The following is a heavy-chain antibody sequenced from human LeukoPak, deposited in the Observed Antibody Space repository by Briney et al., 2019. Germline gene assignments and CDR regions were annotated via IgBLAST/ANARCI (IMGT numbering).Heavy chain of an antibody. J-gene: IGHJ4*02. CDR2: ISGSGGST. V-gene: IGHV3-23*01. CDR1: GFTFSSYA. Sequence: GGSLRLSCAASGFTFSSYAMSWVRQAPGKGLEWVSAISGSGGSTYYADSVKGRFTISRVNSKNTLYLQMNSLRAEDTAVYYCAKSAVCSSTSCYVEWGQGTLVTVSS. CDR3: AKSAVCSSTSCYVE. D-gene: IGHD2-2*01.